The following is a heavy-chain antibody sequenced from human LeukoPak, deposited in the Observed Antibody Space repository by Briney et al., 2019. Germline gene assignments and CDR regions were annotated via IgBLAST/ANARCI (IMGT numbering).Heavy chain of an antibody. J-gene: IGHJ4*02. V-gene: IGHV3-74*03. Sequence: PGGSLRLSCAASGFTFSRYWMHWVRQAPGKGLMWVSRISPDGSTTLYADSVKGRFTISRDNAKNTLYLQMNSLRAEDTAVYYCAKMEDRLTLTRGVIIGGDWGQGTLVTVSS. CDR1: GFTFSRYW. D-gene: IGHD3-10*01. CDR2: ISPDGSTT. CDR3: AKMEDRLTLTRGVIIGGD.